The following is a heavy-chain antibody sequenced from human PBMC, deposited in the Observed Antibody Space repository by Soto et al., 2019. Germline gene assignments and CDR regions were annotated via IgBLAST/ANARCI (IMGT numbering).Heavy chain of an antibody. CDR3: ARDKSPYSSGWHNRHFDY. J-gene: IGHJ4*02. CDR1: GFTFSSYA. CDR2: MSYDGSNK. V-gene: IGHV3-30-3*01. D-gene: IGHD6-19*01. Sequence: QVQLVESGGGVVQPGRSLRLSCAASGFTFSSYAMHWVRQAPGKGLEWVAVMSYDGSNKYYADSVKGRFTISRDNSKNKLYLQMNRQRSEDTAVYYCARDKSPYSSGWHNRHFDYWGQGTLGTVSS.